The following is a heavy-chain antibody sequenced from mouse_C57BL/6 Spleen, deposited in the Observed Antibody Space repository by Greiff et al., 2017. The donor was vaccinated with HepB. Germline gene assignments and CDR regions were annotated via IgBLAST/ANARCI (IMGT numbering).Heavy chain of an antibody. D-gene: IGHD2-4*01. CDR2: ISYDGSN. Sequence: EVQLQQSGPGLVKPSQSLSLTCSVTGYSITSGYYWNWIRQFPGNKLEWMGYISYDGSNNYNPSLKNRISITRDTSKNQFFLKLNSVTTEDTATYYWARGGRIYYDYDDEGHAWDYWGQGTSVTVSA. V-gene: IGHV3-6*01. J-gene: IGHJ4*01. CDR3: ARGGRIYYDYDDEGHAWDY. CDR1: GYSITSGYY.